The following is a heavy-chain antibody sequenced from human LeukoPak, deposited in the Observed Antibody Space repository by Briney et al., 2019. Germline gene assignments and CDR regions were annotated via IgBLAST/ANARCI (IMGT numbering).Heavy chain of an antibody. Sequence: ASVKVSCKVSGYTLTELSMHWVRQAPGKGLEWMGGFDPEDGETIYAQKFQGRVTMTEDTSTDTAYMELSSLRSEDTAVYYCATGGYCGGDCSTGSSARFNYYYMDVWGKGTTVTISS. J-gene: IGHJ6*03. CDR1: GYTLTELS. D-gene: IGHD2-21*02. CDR2: FDPEDGET. CDR3: ATGGYCGGDCSTGSSARFNYYYMDV. V-gene: IGHV1-24*01.